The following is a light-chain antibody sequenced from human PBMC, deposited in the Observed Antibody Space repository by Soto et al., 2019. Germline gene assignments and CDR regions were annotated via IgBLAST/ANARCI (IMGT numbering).Light chain of an antibody. Sequence: EIVMTQSPATLSVSPGERATLSCRASQSVSSNLAWYQQKPGQAPRLLIYGASASATGIPARFSGSGSATELTLTITSLQSEEFAVYCCQQYNNWPPGTLGRGTKVDIK. V-gene: IGKV3-15*01. CDR2: GAS. J-gene: IGKJ4*02. CDR3: QQYNNWPPGT. CDR1: QSVSSN.